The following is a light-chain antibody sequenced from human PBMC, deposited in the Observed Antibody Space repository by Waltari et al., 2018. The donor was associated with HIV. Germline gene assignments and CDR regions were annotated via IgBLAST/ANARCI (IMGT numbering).Light chain of an antibody. CDR1: QSISSY. CDR3: QQSYSAPWT. V-gene: IGKV1-39*01. Sequence: DIQMTQSPSSLSASVGDRVTITCRASQSISSYLNWYQQKPGKAPKLLIYAESSLQSGVPARLSGSGSGTDFSLSLSRRQPEDCATYYGQQSYSAPWTFGQGTKVEVK. J-gene: IGKJ1*01. CDR2: AES.